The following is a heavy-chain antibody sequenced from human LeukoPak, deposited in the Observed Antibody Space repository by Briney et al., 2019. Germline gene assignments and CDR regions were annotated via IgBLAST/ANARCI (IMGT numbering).Heavy chain of an antibody. CDR2: ISAYNGNT. V-gene: IGHV1-18*01. D-gene: IGHD4-17*01. J-gene: IGHJ6*03. CDR1: GYTFTSYG. Sequence: ASVKVSCKASGYTFTSYGISWVRQAPGQGLEWMGWISAYNGNTNYAQKLQGRVTMTTDTSTSTAYMELRSLRSDDTAVYYCARARSLYGDLTPGHYYYYYRDVWGKGTTVTVSS. CDR3: ARARSLYGDLTPGHYYYYYRDV.